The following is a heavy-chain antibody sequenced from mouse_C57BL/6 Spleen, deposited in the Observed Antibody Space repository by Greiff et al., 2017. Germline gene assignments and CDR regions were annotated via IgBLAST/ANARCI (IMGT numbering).Heavy chain of an antibody. D-gene: IGHD2-2*01. J-gene: IGHJ4*01. V-gene: IGHV3-6*01. CDR1: GYSITSGYY. CDR2: ISYDGSN. Sequence: EVQLQQSGPGLVKPSQSLSLTCSVTGYSITSGYYWNWIRQFPGNKLEWMGYISYDGSNNYNPALKNRISITRDTSKNQFFLKLNSVTTEDTATYYCAGGYPCYAMDYWGQGTSVTVSS. CDR3: AGGYPCYAMDY.